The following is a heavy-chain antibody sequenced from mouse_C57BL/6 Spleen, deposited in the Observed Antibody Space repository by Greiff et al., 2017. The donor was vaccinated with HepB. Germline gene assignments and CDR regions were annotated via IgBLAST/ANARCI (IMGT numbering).Heavy chain of an antibody. CDR1: GYTFTDYN. J-gene: IGHJ4*01. D-gene: IGHD2-4*01. CDR3: ARDDYDSHYAMDY. V-gene: IGHV1-18*01. CDR2: INPNNGGT. Sequence: EVKLVESGPELVKPGASVKIPCKASGYTFTDYNMDWVKQSHGKSLEWIGDINPNNGGTIYNQKFKGKATLTVDKSSSTAYMELRSLTSEDTAVYYCARDDYDSHYAMDYWGQGTSVTVSS.